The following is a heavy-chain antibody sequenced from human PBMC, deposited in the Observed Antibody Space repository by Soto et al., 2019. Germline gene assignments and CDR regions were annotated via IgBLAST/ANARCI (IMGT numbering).Heavy chain of an antibody. D-gene: IGHD6-19*01. J-gene: IGHJ5*02. CDR2: IGGAGGNT. CDR1: GFPFRSYA. Sequence: GGSLRLSCAASGFPFRSYALSGVRHSPGKGLEWVSGIGGAGGNTYYAHSVTGRFTTSRDNARKTLYLQMNSLRAADTAIYYCAKDRGAGGRFSGIAVAGIPSWGQGTLVTVSS. V-gene: IGHV3-23*01. CDR3: AKDRGAGGRFSGIAVAGIPS.